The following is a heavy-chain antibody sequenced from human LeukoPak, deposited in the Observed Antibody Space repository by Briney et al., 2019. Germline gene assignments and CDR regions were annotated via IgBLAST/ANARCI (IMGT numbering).Heavy chain of an antibody. CDR2: ISAYNGYT. CDR1: GYTFTSYG. D-gene: IGHD3-22*01. J-gene: IGHJ5*02. CDR3: ARDINGYYYDSHGYYPTDL. V-gene: IGHV1-18*01. Sequence: ASVNVSCKASGYTFTSYGISWVRQAPGQGLEWMGWISAYNGYTNYAQKLQGRVTMTTDTSTTTAYMELRSLRSDDTAVYYCARDINGYYYDSHGYYPTDLWGQGTLVTVSS.